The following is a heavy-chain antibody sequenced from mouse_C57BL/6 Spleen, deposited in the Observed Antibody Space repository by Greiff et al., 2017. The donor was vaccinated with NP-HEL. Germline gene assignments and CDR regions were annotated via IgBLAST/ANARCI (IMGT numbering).Heavy chain of an antibody. D-gene: IGHD2-14*01. J-gene: IGHJ2*01. V-gene: IGHV2-5*01. CDR2: IWRGGST. Sequence: VMLVESGPGLVQPSQSLSITCTVSGFSLTSYGVHWVRQSPGKGLEWLGVIWRGGSTDYNAAFMSRLSITKDNSKSQVFFKMNSLQADDTAIYYCAKEEGVQYYFDYWGQGTTLTVSS. CDR1: GFSLTSYG. CDR3: AKEEGVQYYFDY.